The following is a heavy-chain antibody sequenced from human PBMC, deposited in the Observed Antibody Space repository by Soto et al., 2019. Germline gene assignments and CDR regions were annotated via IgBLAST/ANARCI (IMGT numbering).Heavy chain of an antibody. D-gene: IGHD6-6*01. CDR3: AKSRSSSSRYFHY. Sequence: GGSLRLSCAASGFTVSSNYMSWVRQAPGKGLEWVSVIYSGGDTYYADSVTGRFTISRDTSKNTVFLQMNSLRAEDTALYFCAKSRSSSSRYFHYWGQGALVTVSS. CDR1: GFTVSSNY. CDR2: IYSGGDT. J-gene: IGHJ4*02. V-gene: IGHV3-66*01.